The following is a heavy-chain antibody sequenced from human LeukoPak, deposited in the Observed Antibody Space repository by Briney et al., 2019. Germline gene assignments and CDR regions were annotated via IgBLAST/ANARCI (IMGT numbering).Heavy chain of an antibody. J-gene: IGHJ4*02. CDR3: ARADYYDSSGYYFDY. D-gene: IGHD3-22*01. Sequence: SQTLSLTCAISGDSVSSNSAAWNWIRQSPSRGLEWLGRTYYRSKWYNDYAVSVKSRITINPDTPKTQFSLQLTSVTPEDTAVYYCARADYYDSSGYYFDYWGQGTLVTVSS. CDR1: GDSVSSNSAA. CDR2: TYYRSKWYN. V-gene: IGHV6-1*01.